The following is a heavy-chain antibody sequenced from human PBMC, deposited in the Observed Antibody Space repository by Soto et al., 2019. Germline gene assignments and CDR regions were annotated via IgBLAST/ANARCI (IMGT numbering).Heavy chain of an antibody. CDR2: ISGSGGST. CDR1: VVTFSGYA. CDR3: AKAVPGSWAVAGFDY. V-gene: IGHV3-23*01. D-gene: IGHD6-19*01. J-gene: IGHJ4*02. Sequence: PGGSLSISCAASVVTFSGYAMSWVRQAPVKGLEWVSAISGSGGSTYYADSVKGRFTISRDNSKNTLYLQMNSLRAEDTAVYYCAKAVPGSWAVAGFDYWGQGTLVTVSS.